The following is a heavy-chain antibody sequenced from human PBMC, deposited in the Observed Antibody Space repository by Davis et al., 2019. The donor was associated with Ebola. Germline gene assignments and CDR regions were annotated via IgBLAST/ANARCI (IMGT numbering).Heavy chain of an antibody. J-gene: IGHJ4*02. CDR3: ATFGSGDFDY. V-gene: IGHV3-33*01. CDR1: GFTFSNYG. CDR2: IWFDGINK. D-gene: IGHD7-27*01. Sequence: GESLKISCAASGFTFSNYGLHWVRQAPGKGLEWVAVIWFDGINKYYADSVRGRFTISRDNSKNTLYLQINSLRAEDTAVYYCATFGSGDFDYWGQGTLVTVSS.